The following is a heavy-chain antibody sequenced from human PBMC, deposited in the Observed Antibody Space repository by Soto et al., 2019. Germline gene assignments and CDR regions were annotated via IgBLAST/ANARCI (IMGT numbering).Heavy chain of an antibody. J-gene: IGHJ6*02. CDR2: IWYDGSNK. D-gene: IGHD3-3*01. CDR1: GFTFSSYG. Sequence: SCAASGFTFSSYGMHWVRQAPGKGLAWVAVIWYDGSNKYYADSVKGRFTISRDNSKNTLYLQMNSLRAEDTAVYYCARRGYTGPYYYFWRVTRYYSKGIDVWCQGTTLTVS. V-gene: IGHV3-33*01. CDR3: ARRGYTGPYYYFWRVTRYYSKGIDV.